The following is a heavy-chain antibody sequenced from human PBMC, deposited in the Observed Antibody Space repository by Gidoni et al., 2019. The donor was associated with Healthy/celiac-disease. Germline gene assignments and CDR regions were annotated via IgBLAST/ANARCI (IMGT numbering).Heavy chain of an antibody. CDR3: ARNHGGPPVYYYYMDV. CDR2: IIPIFGTA. V-gene: IGHV1-69*06. CDR1: GGTFSSYA. J-gene: IGHJ6*03. Sequence: QVQLVQSGAEVKKPGSSVKVSCKASGGTFSSYAIRWVRQAPGQGLEWMGGIIPIFGTANYAQKFQGRVTITADKSTSTAYMELSSLRSEDTAVYYCARNHGGPPVYYYYMDVWGKGTTVTVSS. D-gene: IGHD2-15*01.